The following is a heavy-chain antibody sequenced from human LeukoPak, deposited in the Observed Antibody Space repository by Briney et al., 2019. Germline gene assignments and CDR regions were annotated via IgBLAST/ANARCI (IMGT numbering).Heavy chain of an antibody. Sequence: ASVKVSCKASGYTFTSYDINWVRQATGQGLEWMGWMNPNSGNTGYAQKFQGRVTMTRNTSISTAYMELSSLRSEDTAVYYCARGDGIAADNWFDPWGQGTLVTVSS. D-gene: IGHD6-13*01. CDR2: MNPNSGNT. V-gene: IGHV1-8*01. CDR3: ARGDGIAADNWFDP. J-gene: IGHJ5*02. CDR1: GYTFTSYD.